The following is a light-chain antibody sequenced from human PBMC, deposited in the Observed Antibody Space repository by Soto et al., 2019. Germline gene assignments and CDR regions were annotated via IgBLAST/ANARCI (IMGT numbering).Light chain of an antibody. CDR2: QDT. J-gene: IGLJ2*01. V-gene: IGLV3-1*01. CDR3: QAWDSSPAV. Sequence: SYELTQPPSVSVSPGQTASITCSGDKLGDKHASWYQQKPGQSPMLVIYQDTKRPSRIPVRFSGSNSGNTATLTISGPQAMDEADYYCQAWDSSPAVFGGGTKLTVL. CDR1: KLGDKH.